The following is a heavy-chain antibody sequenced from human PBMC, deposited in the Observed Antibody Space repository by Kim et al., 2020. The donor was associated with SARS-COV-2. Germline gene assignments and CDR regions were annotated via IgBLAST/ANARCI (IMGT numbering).Heavy chain of an antibody. CDR1: GFTFSSYE. CDR2: ISSSGSTI. V-gene: IGHV3-48*03. J-gene: IGHJ3*02. CDR3: ARGRFSGWYALPNAFDI. Sequence: GGSLRLSCAASGFTFSSYEMNWVRQAPGKGLEWVSYISSSGSTIYYADSVKGRFTISRDNAKNSLYLQMNSLRAEDTAVYYCARGRFSGWYALPNAFDIWGQGTMVTVS. D-gene: IGHD6-19*01.